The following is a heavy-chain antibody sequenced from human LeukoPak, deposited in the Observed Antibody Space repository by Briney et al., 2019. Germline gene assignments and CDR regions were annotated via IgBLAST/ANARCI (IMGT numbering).Heavy chain of an antibody. Sequence: GGSLSLSCAASGFTFSTYWLSWVRQPQGKGLEWVANIKQDGSENYYVDSVKGRFTISRDNAKKSLYLQMNSLRAEDTAVYYCARNQWSPYYYYYAMDVWGQGTTVTVSS. D-gene: IGHD2-15*01. J-gene: IGHJ6*02. CDR2: IKQDGSEN. CDR3: ARNQWSPYYYYYAMDV. CDR1: GFTFSTYW. V-gene: IGHV3-7*01.